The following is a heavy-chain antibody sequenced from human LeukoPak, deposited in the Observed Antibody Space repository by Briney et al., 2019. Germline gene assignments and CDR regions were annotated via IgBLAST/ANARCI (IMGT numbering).Heavy chain of an antibody. Sequence: ESGPTLVKPTQTLTLTCTFSGFSLNYAGVGVGWIRQPPGKALEWLALIYWDDDKRYNPSLKSRLTITKDTSKNQVVLTMTNMDPVDTATYYCPHYGPGNMLGDYWGQGTLVTVSS. D-gene: IGHD3-10*02. CDR1: GFSLNYAGVG. CDR2: IYWDDDK. CDR3: PHYGPGNMLGDY. J-gene: IGHJ4*02. V-gene: IGHV2-5*02.